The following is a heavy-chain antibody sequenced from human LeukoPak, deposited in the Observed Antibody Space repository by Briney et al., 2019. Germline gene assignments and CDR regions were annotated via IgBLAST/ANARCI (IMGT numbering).Heavy chain of an antibody. V-gene: IGHV3-53*01. D-gene: IGHD6-19*01. CDR1: GFTVSNNY. CDR3: ARVAMAYSSGWYVDY. CDR2: IYSGGNT. J-gene: IGHJ4*02. Sequence: PRGSLLHSRAASGFTVSNNYMTWVRQAPGKGLELVSVIYSGGNTYYADSVTGRFTISRDNSKNTVYLQINSLRADDTAVYYCARVAMAYSSGWYVDYWGQGTLVTVSS.